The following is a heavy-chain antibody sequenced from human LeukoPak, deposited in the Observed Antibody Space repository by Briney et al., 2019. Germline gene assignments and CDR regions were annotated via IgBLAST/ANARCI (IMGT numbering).Heavy chain of an antibody. CDR2: IIPIFGTA. CDR1: GGTFSSYA. CDR3: ARDGLTVTTKFDY. J-gene: IGHJ4*02. D-gene: IGHD4-11*01. Sequence: ASVKVSCKASGGTFSSYAISWVRQAPGQGLEWVGGIIPIFGTANYAQKFQGRVTITADESTSTAYMELSSLRSEDTAVYYCARDGLTVTTKFDYWGQGTLVTVSS. V-gene: IGHV1-69*13.